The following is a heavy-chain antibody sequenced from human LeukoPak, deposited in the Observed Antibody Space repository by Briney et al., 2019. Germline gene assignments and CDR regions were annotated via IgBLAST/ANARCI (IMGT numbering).Heavy chain of an antibody. Sequence: GGSLRLSCAASGFTFSDYYMSWIRQAPGKGLEWVSYISSSSSYTNYADSVKGRFTISRDNAKNSLYLQMNSLRAEDTDVYYCASVGGFGEPKWGQGTLVTVSS. V-gene: IGHV3-11*06. D-gene: IGHD3-10*01. J-gene: IGHJ4*02. CDR1: GFTFSDYY. CDR2: ISSSSSYT. CDR3: ASVGGFGEPK.